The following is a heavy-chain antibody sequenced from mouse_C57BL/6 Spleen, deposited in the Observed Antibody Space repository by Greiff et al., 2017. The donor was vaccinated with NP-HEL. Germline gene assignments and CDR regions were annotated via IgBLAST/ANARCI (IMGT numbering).Heavy chain of an antibody. V-gene: IGHV1-81*01. D-gene: IGHD1-1*01. CDR2: IYPRSGNT. J-gene: IGHJ1*03. Sequence: QVHVKQSGAELARPGASVKLSCKASGYTFTSYGISWVKQRTGQGLEWIGEIYPRSGNTYYNEKFKGKATLTADKSSSTAYMELRSLTSEDSAVYFCARSTVIPLGYFDVWGTGTTVTVSS. CDR1: GYTFTSYG. CDR3: ARSTVIPLGYFDV.